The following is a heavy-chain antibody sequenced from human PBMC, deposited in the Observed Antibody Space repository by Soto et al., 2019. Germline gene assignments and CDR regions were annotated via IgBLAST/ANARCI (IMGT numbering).Heavy chain of an antibody. V-gene: IGHV1-46*01. CDR2: INPDTGTT. CDR1: GYTFTYYY. Sequence: VASVKVSCKASGYTFTYYYMHWVRQAPGQGLEWMGIINPDTGTTNYAQKFQGRVNMTTDTSTSTIYMELTSLTSGDTALYYCARLPHDWGQGTLVTVSS. J-gene: IGHJ4*02. CDR3: ARLPHD.